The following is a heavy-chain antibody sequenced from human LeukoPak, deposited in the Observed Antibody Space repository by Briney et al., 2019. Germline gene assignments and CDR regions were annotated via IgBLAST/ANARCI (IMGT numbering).Heavy chain of an antibody. CDR3: ARGGYHFDY. D-gene: IGHD3-22*01. CDR2: IFYSGST. CDR1: GDSTSSSTYY. Sequence: SETLSLTCTVSGDSTSSSTYYWGWIRQPPGKGLEWIGSIFYSGSTYYNPSLKSRITISVDTSKNQFSLKLSSVSAADTAVYYCARGGYHFDYWGQGTLVTVSS. V-gene: IGHV4-39*07. J-gene: IGHJ4*02.